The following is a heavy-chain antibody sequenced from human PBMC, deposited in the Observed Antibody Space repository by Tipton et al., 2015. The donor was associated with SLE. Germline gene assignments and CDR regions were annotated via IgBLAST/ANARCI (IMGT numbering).Heavy chain of an antibody. CDR2: IYYSGSTNYSGST. D-gene: IGHD2-15*01. Sequence: TLSLTCTVSGGSISSYYWSWIRQPPGKGLEWIGYIYYSGSTNYSGSTNYNPSLKSRVTISVDTSKNQFSLKLSSVTAADTAVYYCARGKDIVVARDAFDIWGQGTMVTVSS. CDR1: GGSISSYY. J-gene: IGHJ3*02. V-gene: IGHV4-59*12. CDR3: ARGKDIVVARDAFDI.